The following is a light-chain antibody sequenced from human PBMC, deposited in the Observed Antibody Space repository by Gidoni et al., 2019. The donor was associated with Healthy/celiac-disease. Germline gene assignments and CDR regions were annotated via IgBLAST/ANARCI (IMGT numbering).Light chain of an antibody. CDR1: QSLLHSNGYNY. CDR3: MQALQTPWT. J-gene: IGKJ1*01. CDR2: LGS. Sequence: EIVMTQYPLSLPVTPGEPASSSCRSSQSLLHSNGYNYLDWYLQKPGQSPQLLIYLGSNRASGVPDRFSGSGSGTDFTLKISRVEAEDVGVYYCMQALQTPWTFGQGTKVEIK. V-gene: IGKV2-28*01.